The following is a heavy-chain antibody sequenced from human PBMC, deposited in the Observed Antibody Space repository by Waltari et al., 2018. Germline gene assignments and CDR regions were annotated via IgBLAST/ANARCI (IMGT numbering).Heavy chain of an antibody. CDR2: ISHSGST. Sequence: QVQLQESGPGLVKPSQTLSLTCTVSGGSISSGYSYWSWIRQPPGKGLVWIGYISHSGSTYYNASLKSRVTISVDMSKNQFSLKLSSVTAADTAVYYCARRGDAAMEFDYWGQGTLVTVSS. CDR3: ARRGDAAMEFDY. D-gene: IGHD3-16*01. V-gene: IGHV4-30-4*08. CDR1: GGSISSGYSY. J-gene: IGHJ4*02.